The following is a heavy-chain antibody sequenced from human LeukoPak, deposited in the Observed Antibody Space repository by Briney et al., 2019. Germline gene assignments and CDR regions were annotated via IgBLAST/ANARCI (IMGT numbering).Heavy chain of an antibody. CDR3: VKVITMVRGVIKNYYGMDV. Sequence: GGSLRLSCAASGFTFSSYGMHWVRQAPGKGLGWVAGISYDGSNKYYADSVKGRFTISRDNSKNTLYLQMNSLRAEDTAVYYCVKVITMVRGVIKNYYGMDVWGKGTTVTVSS. CDR2: ISYDGSNK. D-gene: IGHD3-10*01. J-gene: IGHJ6*04. CDR1: GFTFSSYG. V-gene: IGHV3-30*18.